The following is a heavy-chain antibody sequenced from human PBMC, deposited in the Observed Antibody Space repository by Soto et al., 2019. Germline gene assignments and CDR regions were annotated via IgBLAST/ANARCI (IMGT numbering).Heavy chain of an antibody. CDR1: GGTFSSYA. J-gene: IGHJ4*02. V-gene: IGHV1-69*06. D-gene: IGHD4-17*01. CDR3: ARDGPGLRWTPGQYFDY. Sequence: GASVKVSCKASGGTFSSYAISWVRQAPGQGLEWMGGIIPIFGTANYAQKFQGRVTITADKSTSTAYMELSSLRSEDTAVYYCARDGPGLRWTPGQYFDYWGQGTLVTVSS. CDR2: IIPIFGTA.